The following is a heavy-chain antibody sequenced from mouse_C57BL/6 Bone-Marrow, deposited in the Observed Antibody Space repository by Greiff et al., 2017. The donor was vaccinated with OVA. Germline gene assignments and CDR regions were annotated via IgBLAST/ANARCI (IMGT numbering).Heavy chain of an antibody. J-gene: IGHJ3*01. CDR3: ARREDYGSWFAY. CDR1: GYTFTDYY. V-gene: IGHV1-19*01. D-gene: IGHD1-1*01. CDR2: INPYNGGT. Sequence: VQLQQSGPVLVKPGASVKMSCKASGYTFTDYYMNWVKQSHGKSLEWIGVINPYNGGTSYNQKFKGKATLTVDKSSSTAYMELNSLTSEDSAVYYCARREDYGSWFAYWGQGTLVTVSA.